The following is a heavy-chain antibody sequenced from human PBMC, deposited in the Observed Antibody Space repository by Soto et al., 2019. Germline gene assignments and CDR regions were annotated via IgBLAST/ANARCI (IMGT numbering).Heavy chain of an antibody. V-gene: IGHV3-23*01. CDR2: ISHSAVSS. CDR3: SKGADSWSGYGHY. D-gene: IGHD3-3*01. Sequence: GGSLRLSCVASGISFSDYVMAWVRQAPGKGLEWVSGISHSAVSSFSAASVKGRFTVSRDNSKNTIYLQMDSLETQNTAVSYCSKGADSWSGYGHYWGQGTLVTVSS. J-gene: IGHJ4*02. CDR1: GISFSDYV.